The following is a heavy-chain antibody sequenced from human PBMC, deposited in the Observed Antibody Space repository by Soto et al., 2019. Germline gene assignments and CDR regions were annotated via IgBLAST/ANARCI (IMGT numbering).Heavy chain of an antibody. D-gene: IGHD2-15*01. V-gene: IGHV1-69*13. CDR3: ARDIVVVVAAIHYYYYGMDV. J-gene: IGHJ6*02. CDR2: IIPIFGTA. CDR1: GGTFSSYA. Sequence: SVKISCKASGGTFSSYAISWVRQAPGQGLEWMGGIIPIFGTANYAQKFQGRVTITADESTSTAYMELSSLRSEDTAVYYCARDIVVVVAAIHYYYYGMDVWGQGTTVPVSS.